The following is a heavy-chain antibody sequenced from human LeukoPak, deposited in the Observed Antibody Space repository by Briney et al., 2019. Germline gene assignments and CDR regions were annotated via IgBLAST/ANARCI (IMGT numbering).Heavy chain of an antibody. J-gene: IGHJ4*02. CDR2: IIPILGIA. CDR3: ARARSSSYGPTEFDY. V-gene: IGHV1-69*04. Sequence: ASVKVSCKASGGTFSSYAISWVRQAPGQGLEWMVRIIPILGIANYAQKFQGRVTITADKSTSTAYMELSSLRSEDTAVYYCARARSSSYGPTEFDYWGQGTLVTVSS. D-gene: IGHD6-13*01. CDR1: GGTFSSYA.